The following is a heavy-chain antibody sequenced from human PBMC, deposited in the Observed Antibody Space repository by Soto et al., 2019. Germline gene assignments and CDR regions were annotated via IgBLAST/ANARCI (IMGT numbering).Heavy chain of an antibody. CDR1: GYTFTSYG. J-gene: IGHJ6*02. CDR2: ISAYNGNT. V-gene: IGHV1-18*01. CDR3: ARELGVVVALPYYYYGMDV. Sequence: QVQLVQSGAEVKKPGASVKVSCKASGYTFTSYGISWVRQAPGQGLEWMGWISAYNGNTNYAQKLQGRVTMTTDTSTSTAYMELRSLRSDDTAVYYCARELGVVVALPYYYYGMDVWGQGTTVTVSS. D-gene: IGHD2-15*01.